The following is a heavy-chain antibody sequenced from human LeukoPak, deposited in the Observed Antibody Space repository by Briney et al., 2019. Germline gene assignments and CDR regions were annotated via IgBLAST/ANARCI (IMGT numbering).Heavy chain of an antibody. CDR1: GFPFSSYS. D-gene: IGHD4-23*01. CDR2: ISNDGSHK. CDR3: ARDPNRLADYGGDYFDH. J-gene: IGHJ4*02. V-gene: IGHV3-30*04. Sequence: GGSLRLSCAASGFPFSSYSMHWVRQAPGNGLEWAAVISNDGSHKYYADSVKGRFIISRDNSKNTLSLQMNTLRPDDTAVFYCARDPNRLADYGGDYFDHWGQGTLVTVSS.